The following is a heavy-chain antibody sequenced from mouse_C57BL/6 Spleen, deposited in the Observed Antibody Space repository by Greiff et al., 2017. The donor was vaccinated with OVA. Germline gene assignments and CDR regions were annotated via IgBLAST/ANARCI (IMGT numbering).Heavy chain of an antibody. CDR1: GYAFSSYW. CDR3: ARLRGGSSYNYAMDY. J-gene: IGHJ4*01. CDR2: IYPGDGDT. D-gene: IGHD1-1*01. Sequence: VQLVESGAELVKPGASVKISCKASGYAFSSYWMNWVKQRPGKGLEWIGQIYPGDGDTNYNGKFKGKATLTADKSSSTAYMQLSSLTSEDSAVYFCARLRGGSSYNYAMDYWGQGTSVTVSS. V-gene: IGHV1-80*01.